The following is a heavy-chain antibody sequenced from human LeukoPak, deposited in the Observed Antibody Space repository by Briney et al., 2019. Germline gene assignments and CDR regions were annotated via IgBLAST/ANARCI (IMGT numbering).Heavy chain of an antibody. V-gene: IGHV1-69*04. CDR3: ATTNDGGGYQWGDFFDF. J-gene: IGHJ4*02. D-gene: IGHD3-22*01. Sequence: ASVKVSCKASGGTSNSHAISWVRQAPGQGLEWMGRIIPNLGTTNRAQNFQDRGTLTADNSPNTAYMELTSLTSDDTAVYYCATTNDGGGYQWGDFFDFWGQGTLVTVSS. CDR1: GGTSNSHA. CDR2: IIPNLGTT.